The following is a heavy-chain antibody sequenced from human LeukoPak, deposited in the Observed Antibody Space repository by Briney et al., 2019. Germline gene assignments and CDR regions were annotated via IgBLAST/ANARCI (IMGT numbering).Heavy chain of an antibody. J-gene: IGHJ4*02. Sequence: GGSLRLSCAASGFTFSSYAMHWVRQAPGKGLEWVAVISYDESNKYYADSVKGRFTISRDNSKNTLHLQMNSLRAEDTAVYYCARSILAGYFFDYWGQGTLVTVSS. CDR3: ARSILAGYFFDY. V-gene: IGHV3-30*04. CDR2: ISYDESNK. D-gene: IGHD3-9*01. CDR1: GFTFSSYA.